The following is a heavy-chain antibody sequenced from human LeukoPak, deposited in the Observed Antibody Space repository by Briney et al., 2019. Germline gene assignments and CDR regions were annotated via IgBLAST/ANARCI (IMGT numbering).Heavy chain of an antibody. D-gene: IGHD3-3*01. Sequence: GGSLRLSCAVSGFTFSSYLMHWVRQAPGKGLVWVSRINTDGSSTIYADSAKGRFTISRDNAKNTLYLQLNSLRAEDTAVYYCAALTGRPDYEFWSGYPREAFDLWGQGTMVTVSS. CDR1: GFTFSSYL. V-gene: IGHV3-74*01. J-gene: IGHJ3*01. CDR2: INTDGSST. CDR3: AALTGRPDYEFWSGYPREAFDL.